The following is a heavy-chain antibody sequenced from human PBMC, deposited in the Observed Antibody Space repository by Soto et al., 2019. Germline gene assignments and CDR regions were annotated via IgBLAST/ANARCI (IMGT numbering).Heavy chain of an antibody. J-gene: IGHJ5*02. CDR1: GGSISSGGYY. Sequence: SETLSLTCTVSGGSISSGGYYWSWIRQHPGKGLEWIGYIYYSGSTYYNPSLKSRVTISVDTSKNQFSLKLSSVTAADTAVYYCARGHDFWSGYSWLDPWGQGTLVTVSS. V-gene: IGHV4-31*03. CDR2: IYYSGST. CDR3: ARGHDFWSGYSWLDP. D-gene: IGHD3-3*01.